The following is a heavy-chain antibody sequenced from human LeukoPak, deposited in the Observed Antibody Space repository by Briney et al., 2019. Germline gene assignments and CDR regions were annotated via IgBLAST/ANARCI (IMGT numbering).Heavy chain of an antibody. CDR3: ARTPGYSSSWYWARWFDP. Sequence: SETLSLTCAVYGGSFSGYYWGWIRQPPGKGLEWIGEINHSGSTNYNPSLKSRVTISVDTSKNQFSLKLSSVTAADTAVYYCARTPGYSSSWYWARWFDPWGQGTLVSISS. CDR1: GGSFSGYY. D-gene: IGHD6-13*01. CDR2: INHSGST. J-gene: IGHJ5*02. V-gene: IGHV4-34*01.